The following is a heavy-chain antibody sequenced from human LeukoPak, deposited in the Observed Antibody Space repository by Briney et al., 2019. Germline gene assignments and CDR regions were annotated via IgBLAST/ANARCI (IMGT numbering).Heavy chain of an antibody. D-gene: IGHD1-26*01. J-gene: IGHJ4*02. V-gene: IGHV5-51*01. CDR3: PICPHSGSYSWYFDN. CDR2: IFPGDSDT. CDR1: GYHFTRNW. Sequence: GESLKLSCKASGYHFTRNWIAWLRHVPGQGLEWMGFIFPGDSDTSSNPSFQGHVTLSADKSETPPVLQWASLRASGPPLSYYPICPHSGSYSWYFDNWGQGTQVIVST.